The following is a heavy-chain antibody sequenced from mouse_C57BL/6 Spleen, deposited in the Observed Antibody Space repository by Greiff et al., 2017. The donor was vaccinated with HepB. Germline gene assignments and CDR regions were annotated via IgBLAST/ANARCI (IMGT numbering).Heavy chain of an antibody. Sequence: QVQLQQSGAELVKPGASVKISCKASGYAFSSYWMNWVKQRPGKGLEWIGQIYPGDGDTNYNGKFKGKATLTADKSSSTAYMQLSSLTSEDSAVYCCARGRDTYYFDYWGQGTTLTVSS. J-gene: IGHJ2*01. CDR1: GYAFSSYW. D-gene: IGHD3-3*01. CDR3: ARGRDTYYFDY. V-gene: IGHV1-80*01. CDR2: IYPGDGDT.